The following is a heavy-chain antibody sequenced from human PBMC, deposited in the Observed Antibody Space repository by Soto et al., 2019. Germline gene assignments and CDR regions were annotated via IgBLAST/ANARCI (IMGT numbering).Heavy chain of an antibody. CDR1: GYSFTSYW. D-gene: IGHD3-22*01. V-gene: IGHV5-51*01. Sequence: GESLKISCKGSGYSFTSYWIGWVRQMPGKGLEWMGIIYPGDSDTRYSPSFQGQVTIPADKSINTAYLQWGSLKASDTAMYYCARLSYPHYYYDSSGYYYAYFDYWGQGTLVTVSS. CDR2: IYPGDSDT. J-gene: IGHJ4*02. CDR3: ARLSYPHYYYDSSGYYYAYFDY.